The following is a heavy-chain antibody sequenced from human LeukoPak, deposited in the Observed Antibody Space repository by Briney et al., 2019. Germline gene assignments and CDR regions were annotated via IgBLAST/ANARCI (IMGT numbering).Heavy chain of an antibody. CDR1: GFTFNTYA. D-gene: IGHD1-26*01. V-gene: IGHV3-23*01. J-gene: IGHJ4*02. Sequence: GGSLRLSCAASGFTFNTYAMSWVRQAPGKGLEWVSVISGSGGTSYYAGSVKGRFTISRDNSKNTLYLQMNSLRAGDTAVYYCAKKLVGSYPFDYWGQGTLVTVSS. CDR3: AKKLVGSYPFDY. CDR2: ISGSGGTS.